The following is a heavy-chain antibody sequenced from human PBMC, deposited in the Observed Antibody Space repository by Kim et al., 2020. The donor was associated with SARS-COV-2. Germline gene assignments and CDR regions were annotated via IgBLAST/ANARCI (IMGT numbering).Heavy chain of an antibody. CDR3: ATSPADTPRAGTADYYGMDV. J-gene: IGHJ6*02. Sequence: GGSLRLSCAASGFTFSSYAMSWVRQAPGKGLEWVSAISGSGGSTYYADSVTGRFTISRDNSKNTLYLQMNSLRADDTAVYYCATSPADTPRAGTADYYGMDVWGQGTPVTVSS. V-gene: IGHV3-23*01. CDR1: GFTFSSYA. D-gene: IGHD6-19*01. CDR2: ISGSGGST.